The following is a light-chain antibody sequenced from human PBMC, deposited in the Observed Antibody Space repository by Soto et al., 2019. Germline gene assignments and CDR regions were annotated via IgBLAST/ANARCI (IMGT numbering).Light chain of an antibody. CDR2: AAS. CDR1: QGISSY. Sequence: AIRMTQSPSSFSASTGDRVTITCRASQGISSYLAWYQQKPGKAPKLLIYAASTLQSGVPSRFSGSGSATDFTLTTSCLQSEDFATYYCQQYYSYPPTFGQGTKLEIK. J-gene: IGKJ2*01. V-gene: IGKV1-8*01. CDR3: QQYYSYPPT.